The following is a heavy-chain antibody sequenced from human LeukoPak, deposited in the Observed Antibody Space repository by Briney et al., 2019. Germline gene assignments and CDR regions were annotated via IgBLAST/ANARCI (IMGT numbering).Heavy chain of an antibody. J-gene: IGHJ3*02. V-gene: IGHV3-30*04. CDR2: ISYDGSFK. CDR1: GLTFSSYV. Sequence: GRSLRLSCAASGLTFSSYVMHWVRQAPGKGLEWVAVISYDGSFKYYADSVKGRFTISRDDSMNTLYLQMNSLRAEDTAVYSCAREDNAFDIWGQGTMVTVSS. D-gene: IGHD2-15*01. CDR3: AREDNAFDI.